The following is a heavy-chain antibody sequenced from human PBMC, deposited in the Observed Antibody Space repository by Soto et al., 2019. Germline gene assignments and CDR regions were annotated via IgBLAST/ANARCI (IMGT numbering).Heavy chain of an antibody. CDR2: INTYNGMT. Sequence: QVQLVQSGGEVKKPGASVTVSCKASGYTFINYHITWVRQAPEQGLEWMAWINTYNGMTVYAQKFQGRVTMTRDTSTSTAYMELRNLGSDDTAVYFCAKSPRGEMATDWGQGTLVTVSS. V-gene: IGHV1-18*01. CDR1: GYTFINYH. J-gene: IGHJ4*02. D-gene: IGHD5-12*01. CDR3: AKSPRGEMATD.